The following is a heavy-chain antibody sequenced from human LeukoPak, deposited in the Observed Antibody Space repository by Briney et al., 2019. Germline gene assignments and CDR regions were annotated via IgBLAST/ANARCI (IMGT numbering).Heavy chain of an antibody. V-gene: IGHV3-53*01. J-gene: IGHJ3*02. CDR3: ARDGFSSGYPYDAFDI. CDR2: IYSGGST. Sequence: GGSLRLSCAASAFTFSSYWMHWVRQAPGKGLEWVSVIYSGGSTYYADSVKGRFTISRDNSKNTLYLQMNSLRAEDTAVYYCARDGFSSGYPYDAFDIWGQGTMVTVSS. CDR1: AFTFSSYW. D-gene: IGHD3-22*01.